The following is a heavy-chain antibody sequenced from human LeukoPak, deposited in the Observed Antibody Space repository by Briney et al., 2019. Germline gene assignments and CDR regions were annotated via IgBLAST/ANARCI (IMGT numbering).Heavy chain of an antibody. CDR1: GFTVNSNY. J-gene: IGHJ4*02. D-gene: IGHD6-13*01. CDR3: ARGQRAAAGFDY. V-gene: IGHV3-66*01. CDR2: IYSGGRT. Sequence: PGGSLRLSCAASGFTVNSNYMSWVRQAPGKGLEWVSVIYSGGRTYYADSVKGRFTISRDTSKNTLYLQMNSLRAEDTAIYYCARGQRAAAGFDYWGQGTLVTASS.